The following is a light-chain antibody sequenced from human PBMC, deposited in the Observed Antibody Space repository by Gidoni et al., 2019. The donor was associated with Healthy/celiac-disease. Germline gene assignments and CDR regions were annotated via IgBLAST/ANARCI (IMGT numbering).Light chain of an antibody. J-gene: IGKJ4*01. CDR3: QQRGNWPLT. CDR1: QSVSSY. CDR2: DAS. V-gene: IGKV3-11*01. Sequence: EIVLTQSPATLSLSPGERATLSCSASQSVSSYLAWDQQKPGQAPRLLISDASNRATGIPARFSGSGSGTDFALTISSLEPEDFAVYYCQQRGNWPLTFGGGTKVEIK.